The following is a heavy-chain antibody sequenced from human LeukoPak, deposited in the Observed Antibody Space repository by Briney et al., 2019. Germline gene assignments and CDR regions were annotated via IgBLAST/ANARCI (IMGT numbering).Heavy chain of an antibody. Sequence: PSETLSLTCTVSGGSISSSSYYWGWIRQPPGKGLEWIGSMYYSVNTYYNPSLKSRVTISVDTSKNQFSLKVNSVTAADTAVYYCARSGSSSLDYWGQGTLVTVSS. V-gene: IGHV4-39*07. CDR2: MYYSVNT. D-gene: IGHD3-10*01. CDR3: ARSGSSSLDY. CDR1: GGSISSSSYY. J-gene: IGHJ4*02.